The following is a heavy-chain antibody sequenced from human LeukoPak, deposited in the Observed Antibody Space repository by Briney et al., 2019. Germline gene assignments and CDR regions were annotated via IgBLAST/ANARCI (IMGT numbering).Heavy chain of an antibody. Sequence: GGPLRLSCAASGFRFNTFWMSWVRQAPGKGLEWVANIKQDGNEKYYADSVKGRFTISRDNAKNTLYLQMNSLRAEDTAVYYCARSLVDTAMVAVPEYYYYYMDVWGKGTTVTVSS. D-gene: IGHD5-18*01. V-gene: IGHV3-7*01. J-gene: IGHJ6*03. CDR1: GFRFNTFW. CDR2: IKQDGNEK. CDR3: ARSLVDTAMVAVPEYYYYYMDV.